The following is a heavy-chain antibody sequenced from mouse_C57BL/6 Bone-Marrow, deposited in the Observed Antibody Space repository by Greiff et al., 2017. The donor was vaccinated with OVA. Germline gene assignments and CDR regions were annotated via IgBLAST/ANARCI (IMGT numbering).Heavy chain of an antibody. V-gene: IGHV5-6*01. CDR3: ARQYGYGFAY. CDR2: ISSGGSYT. CDR1: GFTFSSYG. D-gene: IGHD2-2*01. Sequence: EVLLVESGGDLVKPGGSLKLSCAASGFTFSSYGMSWVRQTPDKRLEWVATISSGGSYTYYPDSVKGRFTISRDNAKNTLYLHMSSLKSEDTAMYYCARQYGYGFAYWGQGTLVTVSA. J-gene: IGHJ3*01.